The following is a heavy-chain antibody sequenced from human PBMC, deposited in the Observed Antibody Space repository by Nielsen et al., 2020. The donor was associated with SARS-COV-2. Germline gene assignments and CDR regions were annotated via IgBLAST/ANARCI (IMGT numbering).Heavy chain of an antibody. Sequence: GGSLRLSCAASGFTFSSYWMSWVRQAPGKGLEWVSVFYSGDSSTYYADSVKGRFTISRDTSKNTLYLQMNSLRAEDTALYYCAKGRGMYTSGPDYWGQGTLVTVSS. CDR1: GFTFSSYW. D-gene: IGHD2-15*01. J-gene: IGHJ4*02. V-gene: IGHV3-23*03. CDR3: AKGRGMYTSGPDY. CDR2: FYSGDSST.